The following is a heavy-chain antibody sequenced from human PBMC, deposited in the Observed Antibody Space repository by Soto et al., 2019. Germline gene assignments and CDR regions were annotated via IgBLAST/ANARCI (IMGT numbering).Heavy chain of an antibody. CDR2: IWYDGSIK. J-gene: IGHJ5*02. CDR1: GFTFSSYG. Sequence: GGSLRLSCAASGFTFSSYGMHWVRQAPGKGLEWVAVIWYDGSIKYYADSVKGRFTISRDNSKNTLYLQMNSLRAEDTAVYYCAREKGSSWYENWFDPWGQGTLVTVSS. D-gene: IGHD6-13*01. CDR3: AREKGSSWYENWFDP. V-gene: IGHV3-33*01.